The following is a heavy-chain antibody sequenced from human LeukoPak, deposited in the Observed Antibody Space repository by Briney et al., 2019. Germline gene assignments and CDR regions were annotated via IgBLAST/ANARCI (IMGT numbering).Heavy chain of an antibody. D-gene: IGHD2-15*01. V-gene: IGHV3-21*01. CDR3: AKCSGGNCYHSDDH. Sequence: GGSLRLSCAASGFTFSAYSMNWVRQAPGKGLEWVSSISSGSRYIYYADSVKGRFTISRDNAKDSLYLQMNSLRAEDTVVYYCAKCSGGNCYHSDDHWGQGTLVTVSP. J-gene: IGHJ5*02. CDR1: GFTFSAYS. CDR2: ISSGSRYI.